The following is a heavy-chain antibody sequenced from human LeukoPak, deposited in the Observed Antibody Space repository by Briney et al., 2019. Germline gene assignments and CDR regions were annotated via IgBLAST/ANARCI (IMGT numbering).Heavy chain of an antibody. CDR1: GFTFSSYS. V-gene: IGHV3-21*04. D-gene: IGHD2-2*01. Sequence: GGSLRLSCAASGFTFSSYSMNWVRQAPGKGLEWVSSISSSSSYIYYADSVKGRFTISRDNSKNTLYLQMNSLRAEDTAVYYCAKGRPCSSTSCYGSYFDYWGQGTLVTVSS. CDR2: ISSSSSYI. J-gene: IGHJ4*02. CDR3: AKGRPCSSTSCYGSYFDY.